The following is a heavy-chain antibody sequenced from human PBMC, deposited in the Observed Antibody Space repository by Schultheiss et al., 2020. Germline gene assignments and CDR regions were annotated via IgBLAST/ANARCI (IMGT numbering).Heavy chain of an antibody. J-gene: IGHJ6*04. CDR1: GFTFSSYS. CDR3: ARDRVPAADYYYYYGMDV. V-gene: IGHV3-21*01. CDR2: ISSSSGCI. Sequence: GGSLRLSCAASGFTFSSYSMNWVRQAPGKGLEWVSSISSSSGCIYYADSVKGRFTISRDNAKNSLYLQMNSLRAEDTAVYYCARDRVPAADYYYYYGMDVWGKGTTGNGYS. D-gene: IGHD2-2*01.